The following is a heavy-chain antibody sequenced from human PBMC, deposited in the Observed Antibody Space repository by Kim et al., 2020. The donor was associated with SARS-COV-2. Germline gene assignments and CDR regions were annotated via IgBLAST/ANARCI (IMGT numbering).Heavy chain of an antibody. CDR2: INGPSSHI. Sequence: GGSLRLSCVASGFPFSTFDMNWVRQAPGKGPEGIAYINGPSSHIYYGDSVRGRFTISRDNAKNSLYLQMDSLRAEDTAVFYCARDKDQTARAGGMAVWGQGTTVTGSS. CDR1: GFPFSTFD. D-gene: IGHD2-15*01. CDR3: ARDKDQTARAGGMAV. V-gene: IGHV3-21*01. J-gene: IGHJ6*02.